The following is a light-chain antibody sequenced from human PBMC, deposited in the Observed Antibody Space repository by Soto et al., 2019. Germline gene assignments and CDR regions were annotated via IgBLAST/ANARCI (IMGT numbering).Light chain of an antibody. CDR3: QQSYSTPFT. CDR2: AAS. CDR1: QSISSY. Sequence: DIQMTQSPASLSASVGDRVTITCRASQSISSYLNWYQQKPGKAPKLLIFAASSLQRGVPSRFRGRGFGTDFTLTISSLQPEDFATYYCQQSYSTPFTFGPGTKVDIK. J-gene: IGKJ3*01. V-gene: IGKV1-39*01.